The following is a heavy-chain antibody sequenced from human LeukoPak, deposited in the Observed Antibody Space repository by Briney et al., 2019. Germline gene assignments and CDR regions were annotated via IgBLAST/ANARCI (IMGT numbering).Heavy chain of an antibody. D-gene: IGHD5-24*01. V-gene: IGHV3-49*03. Sequence: PGGSLRLSCTASGLTFGDYVMSWLRQAPGKGLDWVGYIRSEAHGATTEYAASVKGRFTISRDDSKIIFYLLLISLQTEDTATYYCTTGGMAPDEWGQGTLVTVPS. CDR3: TTGGMAPDE. CDR2: IRSEAHGATT. CDR1: GLTFGDYV. J-gene: IGHJ4*02.